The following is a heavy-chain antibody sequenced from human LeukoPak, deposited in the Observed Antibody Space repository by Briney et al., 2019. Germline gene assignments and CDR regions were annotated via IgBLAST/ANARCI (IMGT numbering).Heavy chain of an antibody. CDR1: GSSISSGSYY. J-gene: IGHJ5*02. V-gene: IGHV4-61*02. CDR3: ARVPGPNWFDP. Sequence: SQTLSLTCTVSGSSISSGSYYWSWIRQPAGKGLEWIGRIYTSGSTNYNPSLKSRVTISVDTSKNQFSLKLSSVTAADTAVYYCARVPGPNWFDPWGQGTLVTVSS. CDR2: IYTSGST.